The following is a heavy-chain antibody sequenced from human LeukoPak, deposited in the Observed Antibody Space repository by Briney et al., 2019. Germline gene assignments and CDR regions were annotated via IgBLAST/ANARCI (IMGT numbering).Heavy chain of an antibody. Sequence: GGSLRLSCAASGFTFSTYAMSWVRQAPGKGLEWVSALTLSGTNTHYADSVKGRFTISRDVSKNTLYLQMNTLRAEDTAVYYCAKDSPLRTSYHGYFDYWGQETLVTVSS. CDR2: LTLSGTNT. J-gene: IGHJ4*02. V-gene: IGHV3-23*01. CDR1: GFTFSTYA. CDR3: AKDSPLRTSYHGYFDY. D-gene: IGHD3-16*01.